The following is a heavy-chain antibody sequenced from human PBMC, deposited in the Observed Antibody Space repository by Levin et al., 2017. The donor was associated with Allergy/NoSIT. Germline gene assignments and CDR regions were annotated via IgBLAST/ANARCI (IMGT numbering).Heavy chain of an antibody. D-gene: IGHD5-12*01. CDR2: INHSGST. CDR3: ARGRGYSGYDCFDY. CDR1: GGSFSGYY. V-gene: IGHV4-34*01. Sequence: PSETLSLTCAVYGGSFSGYYWSWIRQPPGKGLEWIGEINHSGSTNYNPSLKSRVTISVDTSKNQFSLNLSPVTAADTAVYYCARGRGYSGYDCFDYWGQGTLVTVSS. J-gene: IGHJ4*02.